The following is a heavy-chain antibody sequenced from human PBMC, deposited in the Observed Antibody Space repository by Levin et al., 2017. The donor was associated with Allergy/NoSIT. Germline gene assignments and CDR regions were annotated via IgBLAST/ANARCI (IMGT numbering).Heavy chain of an antibody. Sequence: KVSCKASGYSFSNDWIGWVRQMPGKGLEWMGIIYPGDSDTRYSPSFQGQVTVSADKSISTTYLQWSSLKASDTAMYYCARGGGRRFDPWGQGTLVTVSS. CDR2: IYPGDSDT. V-gene: IGHV5-51*01. CDR1: GYSFSNDW. D-gene: IGHD3-16*01. CDR3: ARGGGRRFDP. J-gene: IGHJ5*02.